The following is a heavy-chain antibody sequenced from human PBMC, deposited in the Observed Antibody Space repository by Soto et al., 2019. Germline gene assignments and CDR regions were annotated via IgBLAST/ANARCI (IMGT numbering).Heavy chain of an antibody. D-gene: IGHD2-2*02. CDR1: GFTFSSYD. Sequence: SCAASGFTFSSYDMHWVRQATGKGLEWVSAIGTAGDPYYPGSVKGRFTISRENAKNSLYLQMNSLRAGDTAVYYCARGLGYCSSTSCYTWLGMDVWGQGTTVTVSS. V-gene: IGHV3-13*05. CDR2: IGTAGDP. J-gene: IGHJ6*02. CDR3: ARGLGYCSSTSCYTWLGMDV.